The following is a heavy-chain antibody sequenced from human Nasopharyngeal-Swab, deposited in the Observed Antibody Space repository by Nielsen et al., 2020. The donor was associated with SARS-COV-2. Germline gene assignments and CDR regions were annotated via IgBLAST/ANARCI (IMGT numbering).Heavy chain of an antibody. J-gene: IGHJ4*02. CDR1: GYTFTSYY. V-gene: IGHV1-46*01. CDR3: ARDIEEWLVVPSLSFDS. CDR2: IDPSGGST. Sequence: ASVKVSCKASGYTFTSYYMHWVRQAPGQGLEGMGIIDPSGGSTTYAQMFQGRVTMTRDTSTSTVYMELSSLRSEDTAVYYCARDIEEWLVVPSLSFDSWGQGTLVTVSS. D-gene: IGHD3-3*01.